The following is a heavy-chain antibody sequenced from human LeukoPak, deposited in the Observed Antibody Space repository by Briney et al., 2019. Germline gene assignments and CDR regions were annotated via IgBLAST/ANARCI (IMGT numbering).Heavy chain of an antibody. CDR3: ARGSGSYYTHLDY. J-gene: IGHJ4*02. V-gene: IGHV3-30*02. Sequence: PGGSLRLSCAASGFTFTSYWMNWVRQAPGQGLERVAFIRYDGSNKYYADSVKGRFTISRDNSKNKQYLQMNSLRAEDAAVCYCARGSGSYYTHLDYWGQGTLVTVSS. CDR2: IRYDGSNK. D-gene: IGHD1-26*01. CDR1: GFTFTSYW.